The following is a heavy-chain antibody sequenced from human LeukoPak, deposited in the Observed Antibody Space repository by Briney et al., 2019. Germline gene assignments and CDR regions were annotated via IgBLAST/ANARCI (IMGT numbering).Heavy chain of an antibody. Sequence: PSETLSLTCTVSSGSISTSNYYWGWVRQPPGKALEWIGEINHSGSTNYNPSLKSRVTISVDTSKNQFSLKLSSVTAADTAVYYCARGGYGVTTTYYFDYWGQGTLVTVSS. J-gene: IGHJ4*02. CDR3: ARGGYGVTTTYYFDY. V-gene: IGHV4-39*07. CDR1: SGSISTSNYY. CDR2: INHSGST. D-gene: IGHD4-17*01.